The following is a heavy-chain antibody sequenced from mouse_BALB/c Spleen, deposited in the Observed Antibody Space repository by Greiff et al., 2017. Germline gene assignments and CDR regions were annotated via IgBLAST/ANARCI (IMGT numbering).Heavy chain of an antibody. Sequence: EVKLMESGGGLVQPGGSRKLSCAASGFTFSDYGMAWVRQAPGKGPEWVAFISNGGGSTYYPDTVKGRFTISRDNAKNTLYPQMSSLKSEDTAMYYGERHLTAGTWFAYWGQGTLVTVSA. CDR1: GFTFSDYG. CDR2: ISNGGGST. CDR3: ERHLTAGTWFAY. D-gene: IGHD1-1*01. J-gene: IGHJ3*01. V-gene: IGHV5-15*01.